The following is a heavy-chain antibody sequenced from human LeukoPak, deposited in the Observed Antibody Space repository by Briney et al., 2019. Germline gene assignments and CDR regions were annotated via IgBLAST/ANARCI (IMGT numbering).Heavy chain of an antibody. D-gene: IGHD3-9*01. V-gene: IGHV3-7*01. CDR2: IKQDGSEK. CDR1: GFTFSSYW. J-gene: IGHJ6*03. CDR3: ARDQRDILTGLMTGFGYYMDV. Sequence: GGSLRLSCAASGFTFSSYWMSWVRQAPGKGLEWVANIKQDGSEKYYVDSVKGRFTISRDNAKNSLYLQMNSLRAEDTAVYYCARDQRDILTGLMTGFGYYMDVWGKGTTVTVSS.